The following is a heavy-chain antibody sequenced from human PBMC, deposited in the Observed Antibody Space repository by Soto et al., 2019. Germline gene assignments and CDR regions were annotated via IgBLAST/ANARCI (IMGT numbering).Heavy chain of an antibody. CDR1: GYPFSMCG. V-gene: IGHV1-18*01. J-gene: IGHJ6*02. D-gene: IGHD1-1*01. CDR2: ISGYYAKT. CDR3: AREVPRPYYYYGMDV. Sequence: QVQLVQSGAEVKKPGASVMVSCRSSGYPFSMCGISWVRQALGQGIERMGWISGYYAKTNYEQKVQDRVTMTTDTSTNMAYMEMRSLRSDDTAVYYCAREVPRPYYYYGMDVWGQGTTVTVSS.